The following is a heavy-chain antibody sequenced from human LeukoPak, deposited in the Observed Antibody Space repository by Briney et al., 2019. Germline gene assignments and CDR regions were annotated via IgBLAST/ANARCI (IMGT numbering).Heavy chain of an antibody. CDR1: GGSVSSGSYY. D-gene: IGHD3-10*01. Sequence: SETLSLTCIVSGGSVSSGSYYWTWIRQPAGKGLEWIGRMHSSGSTKYNPSLQSRVTISIDTSKNQFSLKLRSVTAADTAVYYCARDRAAYGFYYYMDVWGKGTLVTVSS. V-gene: IGHV4-61*02. CDR3: ARDRAAYGFYYYMDV. J-gene: IGHJ6*03. CDR2: MHSSGST.